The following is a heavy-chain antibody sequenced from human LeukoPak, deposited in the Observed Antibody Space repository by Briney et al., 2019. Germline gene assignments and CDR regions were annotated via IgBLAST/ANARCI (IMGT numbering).Heavy chain of an antibody. CDR2: IYSSGST. J-gene: IGHJ6*03. V-gene: IGHV3-53*01. CDR1: GFTVSSNY. D-gene: IGHD1-7*01. Sequence: PGGTLRLSCAASGFTVSSNYMSWVRQAPGKGLEWVSVIYSSGSTYYADSVKGRFTSSRDNSKNTLYLQMNSLRAEDTAVYYCARGPKITGTTLYYYYYMDVWGKGTTVTVSS. CDR3: ARGPKITGTTLYYYYYMDV.